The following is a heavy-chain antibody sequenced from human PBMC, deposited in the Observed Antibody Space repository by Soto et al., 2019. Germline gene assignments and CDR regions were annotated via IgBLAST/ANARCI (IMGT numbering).Heavy chain of an antibody. J-gene: IGHJ5*02. D-gene: IGHD3-10*01. CDR2: ISSTSTYI. Sequence: GGSLRLSCAASGFTFRNFSMNWVRQAPGKGLEWVSSISSTSTYIYYADSMKGRFTVSRDNAKNSLYLQMNSLRAEDTAVYYCAISMVRGVNRNWFDPWGQGTLVTSPQ. CDR3: AISMVRGVNRNWFDP. V-gene: IGHV3-21*01. CDR1: GFTFRNFS.